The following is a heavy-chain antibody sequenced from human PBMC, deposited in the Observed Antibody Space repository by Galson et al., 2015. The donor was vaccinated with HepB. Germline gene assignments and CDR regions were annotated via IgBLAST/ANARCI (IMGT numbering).Heavy chain of an antibody. CDR2: INAEFGST. Sequence: SVKVSCKASGYTFTTYAIHWVRQAPGQRPEWMGWINAEFGSTQYSPNLQGRVSITRDTSATKAYMELTSLTPEDTAVYYCARSRIKTSYSTSPRVMGGLDVWGQGTTVSVS. D-gene: IGHD6-13*01. J-gene: IGHJ6*02. CDR3: ARSRIKTSYSTSPRVMGGLDV. CDR1: GYTFTTYA. V-gene: IGHV1-3*01.